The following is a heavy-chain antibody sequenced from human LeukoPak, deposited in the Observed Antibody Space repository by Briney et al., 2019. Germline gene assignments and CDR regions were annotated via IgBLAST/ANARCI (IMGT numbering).Heavy chain of an antibody. J-gene: IGHJ4*02. CDR1: GGPILSSPFY. D-gene: IGHD4-11*01. CDR2: VYYNGIT. Sequence: PSETLSLTCTVSGGPILSSPFYWGWIRQPPGKGLEWIASVYYNGITYYNPSLKSRVTISVDTSKNQFALKVTSVTAADTAIYYCASLMTTVATWGQGTLVTVSS. V-gene: IGHV4-39*01. CDR3: ASLMTTVAT.